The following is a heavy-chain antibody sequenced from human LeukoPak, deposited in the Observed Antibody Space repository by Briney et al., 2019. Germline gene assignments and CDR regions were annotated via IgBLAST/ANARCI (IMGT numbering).Heavy chain of an antibody. CDR2: ISGSGGST. CDR1: GFTFSSYA. V-gene: IGHV3-23*01. D-gene: IGHD2-2*01. Sequence: GGSLRLSCAASGFTFSSYAMSWVRQAPGKGLEGVSAISGSGGSTYYADSVKGRFTISSDNSKNTLYLQMNSLRAEDTAVYYCAKELGYCSSTSCYGSDAFDIWGQGTMVAVSS. J-gene: IGHJ3*02. CDR3: AKELGYCSSTSCYGSDAFDI.